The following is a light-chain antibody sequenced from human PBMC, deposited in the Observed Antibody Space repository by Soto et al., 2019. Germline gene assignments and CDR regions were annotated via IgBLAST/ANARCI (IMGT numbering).Light chain of an antibody. CDR2: DVS. CDR1: SSDVGAYNY. Sequence: QSVLTQPASLSGSPGQSITISCTGTSSDVGAYNYVSWYQHHPGKAPKLIIYDVSKRPSGVPDRFSGSKSGNTASLTISGLQAEDEADYYCCSYAGSQTWVFGGGTKLTVL. V-gene: IGLV2-11*01. J-gene: IGLJ3*02. CDR3: CSYAGSQTWV.